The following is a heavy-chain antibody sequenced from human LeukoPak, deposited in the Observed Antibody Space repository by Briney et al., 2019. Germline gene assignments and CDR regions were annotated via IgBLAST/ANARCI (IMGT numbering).Heavy chain of an antibody. V-gene: IGHV3-11*04. CDR3: ARAKTTHAYYMDV. Sequence: PGGSLRLSCAASGFTFSDYYMSWIRQAPGKGLEWLSDISGTSTTTYYADSVKGRFTISRDNAKNSLYLQMSSLRAEDTAVYYCARAKTTHAYYMDVWGKGTAVTVSS. CDR1: GFTFSDYY. CDR2: ISGTSTTT. D-gene: IGHD1-7*01. J-gene: IGHJ6*03.